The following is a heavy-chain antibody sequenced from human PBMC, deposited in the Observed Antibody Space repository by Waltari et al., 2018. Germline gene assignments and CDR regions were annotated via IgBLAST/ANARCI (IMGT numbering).Heavy chain of an antibody. CDR1: GFAFSSYG. V-gene: IGHV3-30*06. J-gene: IGHJ4*02. CDR2: ISYDGSLK. D-gene: IGHD3-22*01. Sequence: QVHLLESGGGVVQPGRSLRLSCEASGFAFSSYGMHWVRQARGKGPEWVAAISYDGSLKFHAESVKGRFIISRDNSKSTLFLQMDSLRTEDTALYFCARDVGSGYYFPNDYWGQGTPVTVSS. CDR3: ARDVGSGYYFPNDY.